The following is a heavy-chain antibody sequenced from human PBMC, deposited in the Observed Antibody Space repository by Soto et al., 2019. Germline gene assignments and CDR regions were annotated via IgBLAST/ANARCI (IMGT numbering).Heavy chain of an antibody. CDR2: TIPTLGTP. V-gene: IGHV1-69*01. Sequence: QVQLVQSGAEVKKPGSSVKVSCKASGGIFSNFAFNWMRQAPGQGLEWMGGTIPTLGTPHYAQKFLGRVTITADESTRTVYMEMSSLTVEDTAVYYCARVGLGAYDYWGQGTLVIVSS. CDR1: GGIFSNFA. J-gene: IGHJ4*02. D-gene: IGHD6-19*01. CDR3: ARVGLGAYDY.